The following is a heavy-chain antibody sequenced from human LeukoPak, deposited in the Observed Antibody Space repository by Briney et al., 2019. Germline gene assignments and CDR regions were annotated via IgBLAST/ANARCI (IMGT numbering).Heavy chain of an antibody. J-gene: IGHJ6*02. CDR2: ISPYNANT. Sequence: ASVKVSCKTSGYTFTTYGISWVRRAPGQGLEWMGWISPYNANTNYAQKLQGRVTMTTDTSTSTAYMELRSLRSDDTAVYYCARDLGYHLLTNYYYYYGMDVWGQGTTVTVSS. CDR1: GYTFTTYG. D-gene: IGHD2-2*01. V-gene: IGHV1-18*01. CDR3: ARDLGYHLLTNYYYYYGMDV.